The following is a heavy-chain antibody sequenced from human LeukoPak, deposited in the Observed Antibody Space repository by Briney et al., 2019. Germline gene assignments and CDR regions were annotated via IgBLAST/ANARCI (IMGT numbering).Heavy chain of an antibody. V-gene: IGHV1-2*02. Sequence: GASVTVSCKASGYTFTGYYMHWVRQAPGQGLEWMGWINPNSGGTNYAQKFQGRVTITRDTSISTAYMELSRLRSDDTAVYYCARGGIQLWLLNWFDPWGQGTLVTVSS. CDR1: GYTFTGYY. J-gene: IGHJ5*02. D-gene: IGHD5-18*01. CDR2: INPNSGGT. CDR3: ARGGIQLWLLNWFDP.